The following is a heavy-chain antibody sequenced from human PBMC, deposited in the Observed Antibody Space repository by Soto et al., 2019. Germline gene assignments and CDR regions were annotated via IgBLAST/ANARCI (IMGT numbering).Heavy chain of an antibody. CDR1: GFTFSSYG. V-gene: IGHV3-30*18. CDR3: AKDREYYYGSGSFY. CDR2: ISYDGSNK. J-gene: IGHJ4*02. Sequence: QVQLVESGGGVVQPGRSLRLSCAASGFTFSSYGMHWVRQAPGKGLEWVAVISYDGSNKYYADSVKGRFTSSRDNSKNTLYLQMNSLRAEDTAVYYCAKDREYYYGSGSFYWGQGTLVTVSS. D-gene: IGHD3-10*01.